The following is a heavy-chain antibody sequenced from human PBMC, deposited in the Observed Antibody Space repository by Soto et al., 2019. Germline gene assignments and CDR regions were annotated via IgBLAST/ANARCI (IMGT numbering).Heavy chain of an antibody. V-gene: IGHV3-30*18. CDR1: GFTFSSYG. J-gene: IGHJ3*02. CDR2: ISYDGSNK. CDR3: AKLVDYGDYYSLVGAFDI. D-gene: IGHD4-17*01. Sequence: QVQLVESGGGVVQPGRSLRLSCAASGFTFSSYGMHWVRQAPGKGLEWVAVISYDGSNKYYADSVKGRFTISRDNSKNTLYLQMNSLRAEDTAVYYCAKLVDYGDYYSLVGAFDIWGQGTMVTVSS.